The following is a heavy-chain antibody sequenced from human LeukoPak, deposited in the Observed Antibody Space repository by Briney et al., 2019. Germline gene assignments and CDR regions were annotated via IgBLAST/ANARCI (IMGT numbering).Heavy chain of an antibody. J-gene: IGHJ4*02. CDR3: ASLAVTILFDY. CDR2: IYHSGST. D-gene: IGHD4-17*01. CDR1: GGSISSSDW. V-gene: IGHV4-4*02. Sequence: PSETLSLTCAVSGGSISSSDWWSWVRQPPGKGLEWIGEIYHSGSTNYNPSLKSRVTISVDKSKDQFSLNLSSVTAADTAVYYCASLAVTILFDYWGQGTLVTVSS.